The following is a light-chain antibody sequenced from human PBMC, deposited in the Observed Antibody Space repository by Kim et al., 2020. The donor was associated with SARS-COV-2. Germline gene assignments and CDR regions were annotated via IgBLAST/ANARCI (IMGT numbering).Light chain of an antibody. CDR2: EDN. CDR1: SGSIASNY. Sequence: GKTVTISRTRSSGSIASNYVQWYQQRPGSSPTTVIYEDNQRPSGVPDRFSGSIDSSSNSASLTISGLKTEDEADYYCQSYDSSNRVFGGGTQLTVL. V-gene: IGLV6-57*01. J-gene: IGLJ3*02. CDR3: QSYDSSNRV.